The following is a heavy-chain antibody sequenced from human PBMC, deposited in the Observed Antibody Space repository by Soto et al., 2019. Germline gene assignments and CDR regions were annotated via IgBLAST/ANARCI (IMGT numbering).Heavy chain of an antibody. V-gene: IGHV3-30-3*01. Sequence: QVQLVESGGGVVQPGRSLRLSCAASGFTFTTYAMHWVRQAPGKGLEWVAAISYDGSNTYSADSVKGRFTISRDNSKDTLYLQLNGLRAEDTAVYFCARDLGYGNSFIQDYWGQGTLVTVSS. J-gene: IGHJ4*02. CDR1: GFTFTTYA. D-gene: IGHD6-13*01. CDR3: ARDLGYGNSFIQDY. CDR2: ISYDGSNT.